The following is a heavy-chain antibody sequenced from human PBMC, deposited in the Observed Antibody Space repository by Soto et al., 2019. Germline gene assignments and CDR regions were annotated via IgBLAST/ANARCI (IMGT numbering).Heavy chain of an antibody. J-gene: IGHJ4*02. CDR1: GFTFGILA. V-gene: IGHV3-30*09. D-gene: IGHD6-19*01. CDR2: LSYERSEE. Sequence: SRSPSRAPAGFTFGILAMLWVRQAAGKGLEWWTGLSYERSEESYADSVSGGFGIFRDNSKTTLFLQMDSLRVDDTGVYYCALSGRASVLEVAGPGFEYWGQGTLVTAPQ. CDR3: ALSGRASVLEVAGPGFEY.